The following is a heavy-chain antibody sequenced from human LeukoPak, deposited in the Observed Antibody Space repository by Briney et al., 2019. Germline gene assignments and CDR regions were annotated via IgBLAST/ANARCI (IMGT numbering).Heavy chain of an antibody. CDR1: GFTFGDYA. J-gene: IGHJ4*02. CDR3: TRDRSGSYYFDY. CDR2: IRSKAYGGTT. D-gene: IGHD1-26*01. V-gene: IGHV3-49*04. Sequence: GGSLRLSCIVSGFTFGDYAMSWVRQAPGKGLEWVGFIRSKAYGGTTEYAASVKGRFTISRGDSKSIAYLQMNSLKTEDTAVYYCTRDRSGSYYFDYWGQGTLVTVSS.